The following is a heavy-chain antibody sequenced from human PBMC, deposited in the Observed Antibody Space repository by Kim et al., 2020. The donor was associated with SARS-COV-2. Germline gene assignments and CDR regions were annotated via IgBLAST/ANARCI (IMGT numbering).Heavy chain of an antibody. V-gene: IGHV4-59*08. Sequence: SETLSLTCTVSGGSISSYYWSWIRQPPGKGLEWIGYIYYSGYTNYSPSLESRITISVDTSKNQFSLKLSSVTAVDTAVYYCARHTSSASSVFDYWGQGALVTVSS. CDR2: IYYSGYT. J-gene: IGHJ4*02. CDR1: GGSISSYY. CDR3: ARHTSSASSVFDY. D-gene: IGHD3-10*01.